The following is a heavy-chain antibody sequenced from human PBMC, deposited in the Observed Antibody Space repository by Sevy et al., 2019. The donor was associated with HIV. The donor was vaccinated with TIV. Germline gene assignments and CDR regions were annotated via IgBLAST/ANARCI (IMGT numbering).Heavy chain of an antibody. CDR1: GFTFSNYA. J-gene: IGHJ6*02. Sequence: GGSLRLSCAASGFTFSNYAMSWVRQAPGKGLQWVSVISGSGGSTDYADSVKGRFTISRDNSKNTMHLHMNSLRVEDTATYYCARRPDFGVIIPTGVLDVWGQGTTVTVSS. D-gene: IGHD3-3*01. CDR3: ARRPDFGVIIPTGVLDV. V-gene: IGHV3-23*01. CDR2: ISGSGGST.